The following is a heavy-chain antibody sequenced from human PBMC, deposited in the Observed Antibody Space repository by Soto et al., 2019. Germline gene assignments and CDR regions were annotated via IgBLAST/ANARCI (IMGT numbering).Heavy chain of an antibody. J-gene: IGHJ6*02. V-gene: IGHV1-2*04. D-gene: IGHD2-21*02. CDR1: GYTFTGYY. Sequence: GASVKVSCKASGYTFTGYYMHWVRQAPGQGLEWMGWINPNSGGTNYAQKFQGWVTMTRDTSISTAYMELSRLRSDDTAVYYCATDHLRLRAHDFFYGSDVWGQGAKVTVSS. CDR3: ATDHLRLRAHDFFYGSDV. CDR2: INPNSGGT.